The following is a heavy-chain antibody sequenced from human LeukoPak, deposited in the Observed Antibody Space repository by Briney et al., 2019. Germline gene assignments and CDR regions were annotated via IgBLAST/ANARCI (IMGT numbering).Heavy chain of an antibody. CDR3: ARGVNSGYFDY. J-gene: IGHJ4*02. CDR2: FYYSGST. CDR1: GGSITSSSYY. V-gene: IGHV4-39*07. D-gene: IGHD1-26*01. Sequence: SETLSLTCTVSGGSITSSSYYWGWIRQPPGKGLQWIGSFYYSGSTYYNPSLKSRVTIYVDTSKNQFSLKLTSVTAADTAVYYCARGVNSGYFDYCGQGTLVTVSS.